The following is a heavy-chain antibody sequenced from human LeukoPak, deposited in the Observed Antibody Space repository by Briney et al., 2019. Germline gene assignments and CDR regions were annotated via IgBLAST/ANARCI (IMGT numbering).Heavy chain of an antibody. CDR1: GGSFSGCH. V-gene: IGHV4-34*01. CDR3: RLTYYYDTTGYWPLDY. J-gene: IGHJ4*02. Sequence: SETLSLTCAAKGGSFSGCHWSWIRQSAGKGLEWIGEINRRGNTNYNPPLKSRVSISIDASKNQFALRLRSVTAADTAVYYCRLTYYYDTTGYWPLDYWGQGALATVSS. CDR2: INRRGNT. D-gene: IGHD3-22*01.